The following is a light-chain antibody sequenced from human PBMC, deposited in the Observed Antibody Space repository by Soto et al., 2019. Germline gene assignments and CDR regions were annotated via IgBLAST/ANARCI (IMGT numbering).Light chain of an antibody. CDR2: AAS. V-gene: IGKV1-39*01. CDR3: QQSYSTHFT. J-gene: IGKJ3*01. Sequence: DIQMTQSPSSLSASVGDRVTITCRASQSISIYLNWYQQKPGKAPKLLIYAASSLQSGVPSRFSGSGSGTDFTLTISSLQPEDFATYYCQQSYSTHFTFGPGTKVDIK. CDR1: QSISIY.